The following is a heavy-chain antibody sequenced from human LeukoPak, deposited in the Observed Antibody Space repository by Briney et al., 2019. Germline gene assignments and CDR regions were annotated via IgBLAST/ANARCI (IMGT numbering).Heavy chain of an antibody. CDR2: ISWNSGSI. V-gene: IGHV3-9*01. CDR1: GFTFDDYA. J-gene: IGHJ4*02. D-gene: IGHD3-16*01. Sequence: GGSLRLSCAASGFTFDDYAMHWVRQAPGKGLEWVSGISWNSGSIGYADSVKGRFTISRDNARNSLYLQMNSLRAEDTALYYCAKEDGRGRHFDYWGQGTLVTVSS. CDR3: AKEDGRGRHFDY.